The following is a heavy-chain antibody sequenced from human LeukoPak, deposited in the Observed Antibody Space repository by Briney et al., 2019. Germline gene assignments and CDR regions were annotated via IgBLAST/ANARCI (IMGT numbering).Heavy chain of an antibody. CDR2: INPNSGGT. CDR3: ARDRSGTMIVVGDDGFDI. D-gene: IGHD3-22*01. Sequence: GASVKVSCKSSGYTFTGYYMHWVRQAPGQGLEWMGWINPNSGGTNYAQKFQGRVTMTRDTSISTAYMELSRLRSDDTAVYYCARDRSGTMIVVGDDGFDIWGQGTMVTVSS. J-gene: IGHJ3*02. CDR1: GYTFTGYY. V-gene: IGHV1-2*02.